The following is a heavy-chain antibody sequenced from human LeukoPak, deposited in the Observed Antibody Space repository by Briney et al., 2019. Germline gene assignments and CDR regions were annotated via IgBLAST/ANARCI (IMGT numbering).Heavy chain of an antibody. D-gene: IGHD3-16*02. Sequence: ASVKVSCKVSGYTLTELSTHWVRQAPGKGLEWMGGFDPEDGETIYAQKFQGRVTMTEDTSTDTAYMELSSLRSEDTAVYYCATGSYDYVWGSYRYPAPFDYWGQGTLVTVSS. CDR3: ATGSYDYVWGSYRYPAPFDY. CDR1: GYTLTELS. V-gene: IGHV1-24*01. CDR2: FDPEDGET. J-gene: IGHJ4*02.